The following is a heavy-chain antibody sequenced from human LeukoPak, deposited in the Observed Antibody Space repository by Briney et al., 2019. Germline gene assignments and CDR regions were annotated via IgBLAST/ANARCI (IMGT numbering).Heavy chain of an antibody. CDR1: GYTFTSHY. J-gene: IGHJ4*02. V-gene: IGHV1-2*02. CDR2: INPHSGDT. CDR3: ARWDGYSSSPDY. D-gene: IGHD6-13*01. Sequence: GASVKVSCKASGYTFTSHYMHWVRQAPGQGLEWMGWINPHSGDTGYAQKFQGRVTMTRDMSITTTYMELTRLRSDDTAFYYCARWDGYSSSPDYWGQGSLVTVSS.